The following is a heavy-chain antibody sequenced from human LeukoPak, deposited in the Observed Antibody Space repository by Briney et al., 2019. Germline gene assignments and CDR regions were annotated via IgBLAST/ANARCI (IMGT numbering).Heavy chain of an antibody. Sequence: GGSLRLSCAASGFTFSSYGMLWVRQAPGKGLEWVAVISYDGSNKYYADSVKGRFTISRDNSKNTLYLQMNSLRAEDTAVYYCAKTVAGYYYYGMDVWGQGTTVTVSS. CDR3: AKTVAGYYYYGMDV. V-gene: IGHV3-30*18. CDR1: GFTFSSYG. J-gene: IGHJ6*02. D-gene: IGHD6-19*01. CDR2: ISYDGSNK.